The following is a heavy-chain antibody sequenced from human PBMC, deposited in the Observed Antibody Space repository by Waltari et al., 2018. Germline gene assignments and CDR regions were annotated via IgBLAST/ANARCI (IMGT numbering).Heavy chain of an antibody. J-gene: IGHJ4*02. V-gene: IGHV3-74*01. Sequence: DVQVVESGGGLVRPGGSLRLSCLGPGFNFSNYCIHWVRQAPGEGPVWVARINNDGSIVNYADSVKGRFSISRDNAKSTVYLQMNNLRGEDTALYHCLNYDFDSWGQGTLVTVSS. CDR3: LNYDFDS. D-gene: IGHD1-7*01. CDR2: INNDGSIV. CDR1: GFNFSNYC.